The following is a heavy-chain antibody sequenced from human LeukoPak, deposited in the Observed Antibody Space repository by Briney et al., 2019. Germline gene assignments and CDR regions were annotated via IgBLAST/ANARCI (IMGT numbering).Heavy chain of an antibody. D-gene: IGHD3-10*01. J-gene: IGHJ4*02. CDR2: IYHSGNT. CDR1: GGSISSGDYY. CDR3: ARDSKYYYGPGDD. Sequence: SETLSLTCSVSGGSISSGDYYWTWIRQPPGKGLEWIGYIYHSGNTYYNPSLKSRVTMSVDRSRNQFSLKLTSVTAADTAVYYCARDSKYYYGPGDDWGQGTLVTVSS. V-gene: IGHV4-30-2*01.